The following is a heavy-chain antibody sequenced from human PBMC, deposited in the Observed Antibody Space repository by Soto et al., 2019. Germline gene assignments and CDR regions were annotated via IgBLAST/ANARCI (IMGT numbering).Heavy chain of an antibody. CDR2: IYHSGNT. CDR3: ASRWGEGRVGS. D-gene: IGHD3-10*01. J-gene: IGHJ5*02. Sequence: QVQLQESGPGLVKPSGTLSLTCAVSGGSISSSNWWSWVRQPPGKGLEWIGEIYHSGNTNYNPSLKGRGTMAVDKSRNQFSLNLSSVTAADTAVYYCASRWGEGRVGSWGQGTLVTESS. V-gene: IGHV4-4*02. CDR1: GGSISSSNW.